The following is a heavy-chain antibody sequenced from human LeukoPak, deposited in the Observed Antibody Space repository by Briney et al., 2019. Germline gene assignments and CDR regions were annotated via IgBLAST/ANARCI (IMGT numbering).Heavy chain of an antibody. CDR3: AKNGQSGFSFDP. Sequence: SETLSLTCTVSGGSISSSSYYWGWICQPPGKGLEWIGSIYYSGSTYYNPSLKSRVTISVDTSKNQFSLKLSSVTAADTAVYYCAKNGQSGFSFDPWGQGTLVTVSS. CDR1: GGSISSSSYY. V-gene: IGHV4-39*07. J-gene: IGHJ5*02. D-gene: IGHD2-8*01. CDR2: IYYSGST.